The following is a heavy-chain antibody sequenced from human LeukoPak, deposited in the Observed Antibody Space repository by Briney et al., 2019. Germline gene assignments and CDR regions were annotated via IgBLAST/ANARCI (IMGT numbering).Heavy chain of an antibody. Sequence: PSETLSLTCTVSGGSISDSRYYWSWIRQSPGKVPEWIATIYYSGSTYYNPSLKSRINTSVDTSKNQFSLKLRSVTAADTAVYYCARPGGLFGWFDPWGQGTLVTVSS. V-gene: IGHV4-39*01. CDR1: GGSISDSRYY. J-gene: IGHJ5*02. CDR2: IYYSGST. D-gene: IGHD3-16*01. CDR3: ARPGGLFGWFDP.